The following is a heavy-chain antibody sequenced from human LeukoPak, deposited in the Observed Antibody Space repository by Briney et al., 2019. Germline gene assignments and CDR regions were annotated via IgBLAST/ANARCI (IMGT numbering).Heavy chain of an antibody. V-gene: IGHV3-7*03. CDR3: ARGDYYGSGSSYHDAFDI. J-gene: IGHJ3*02. CDR1: GFTVSSKY. D-gene: IGHD3-10*01. Sequence: GGSLRLSCAASGFTVSSKYMSWVRQAPGKGLEWVANIKPDGSEKHYVDSVKGRLTIARDNAKNSLYLQMNSLRAEDTAVYYCARGDYYGSGSSYHDAFDIWGQGTMVTVSS. CDR2: IKPDGSEK.